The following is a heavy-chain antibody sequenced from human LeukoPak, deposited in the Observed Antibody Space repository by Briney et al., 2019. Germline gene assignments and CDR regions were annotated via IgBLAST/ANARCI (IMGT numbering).Heavy chain of an antibody. CDR3: ASGAY. CDR2: IYSGGTT. V-gene: IGHV3-66*01. Sequence: GGSLTLSCAASGFTVSSNYMSWVRQAPGKGLEWVSCIYSGGTTYYADSVKDRFTISRDNSKNTLSLQMNSLRAEDTAVYYCASGAYWGQGTLVTVSS. CDR1: GFTVSSNY. J-gene: IGHJ4*02.